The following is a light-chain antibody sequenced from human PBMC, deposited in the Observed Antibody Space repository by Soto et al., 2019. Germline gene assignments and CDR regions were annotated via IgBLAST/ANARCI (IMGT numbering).Light chain of an antibody. CDR2: GAS. V-gene: IGKV3-20*01. J-gene: IGKJ4*01. CDR1: QSVSSNY. Sequence: ENVLTQSPGTLSLSPGERGTLSRRASQSVSSNYLAWYQQKPGQAPRLLISGASSRATGIPDRLSGSGSGTDFTLTITGLVPEDFAVYYCQQYGTSPLTFGGGTKVDIK. CDR3: QQYGTSPLT.